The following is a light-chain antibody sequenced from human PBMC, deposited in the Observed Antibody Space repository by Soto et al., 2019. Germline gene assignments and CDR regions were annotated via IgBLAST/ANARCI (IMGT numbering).Light chain of an antibody. J-gene: IGKJ5*01. V-gene: IGKV1-5*01. Sequence: DIRRTQSKTYLSVSVGDRVTITCRTSQNINAWLAWYQQRPGQAPKLLIYDASTVQSGVPSRFSGSGSGTEFTLTISSLQPDDSATYYCQQLFDSPITFGQGGRPAIK. CDR3: QQLFDSPIT. CDR1: QNINAW. CDR2: DAS.